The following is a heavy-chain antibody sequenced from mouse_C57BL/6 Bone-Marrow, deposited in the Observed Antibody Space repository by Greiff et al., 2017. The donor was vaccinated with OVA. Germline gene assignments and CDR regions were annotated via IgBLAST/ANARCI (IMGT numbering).Heavy chain of an antibody. Sequence: QVQLKESGAELVKPGASVKLSCKASGYTFTEYTIHWVKQRSGQGLEWIGWFYPGSGSIKYNEKFKDKATLTADKSSSTVYMELSRLTSEDSAVYFCARHGQLDSSGYVGFAYWGQGTLVTVSA. CDR3: ARHGQLDSSGYVGFAY. D-gene: IGHD3-2*02. V-gene: IGHV1-62-2*01. CDR1: GYTFTEYT. CDR2: FYPGSGSI. J-gene: IGHJ3*01.